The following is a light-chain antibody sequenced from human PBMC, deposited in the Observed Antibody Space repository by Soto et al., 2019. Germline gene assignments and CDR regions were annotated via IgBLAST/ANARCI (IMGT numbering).Light chain of an antibody. CDR1: SGSVSASYF. J-gene: IGLJ2*01. Sequence: QTVVTQEPSVSVSPGGTVTLTCGFSSGSVSASYFPSWYQQTPGQAPRTLIYSTNTRSSGVPDRFSGSILGNKAALTITGAQADDGSDYYCVLYMGSGISVFGGGTQLTVL. CDR3: VLYMGSGISV. V-gene: IGLV8-61*01. CDR2: STN.